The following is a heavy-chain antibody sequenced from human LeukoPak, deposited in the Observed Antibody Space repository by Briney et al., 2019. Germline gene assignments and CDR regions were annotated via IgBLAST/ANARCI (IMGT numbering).Heavy chain of an antibody. J-gene: IGHJ5*02. CDR1: GYTFTAYS. CDR3: TRRKLRGGFDP. CDR2: IDPTDSSI. D-gene: IGHD3-10*01. V-gene: IGHV5-10-1*01. Sequence: GESLRISCKASGYTFTAYSITWVRQVPGKGLEWMVMIDPTDSSITYNPSFQGLVSISADKSSTTAYLQWTSLKASDTAIYYCTRRKLRGGFDPWGQGTLVTVSS.